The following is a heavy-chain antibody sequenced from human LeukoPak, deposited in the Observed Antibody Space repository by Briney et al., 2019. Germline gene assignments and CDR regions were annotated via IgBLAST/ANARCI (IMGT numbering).Heavy chain of an antibody. Sequence: GGSLRLSCAASGFTFSNYDMHWVRQSPGKGLEWVAAISYDGSNKYYADSLKGLFTISRDNSKNTLYLQMNSLRAEDTAVYYCAKDWRAAAPLYYFEYWGQGTLVTVSS. J-gene: IGHJ4*02. CDR1: GFTFSNYD. D-gene: IGHD6-13*01. V-gene: IGHV3-30*18. CDR2: ISYDGSNK. CDR3: AKDWRAAAPLYYFEY.